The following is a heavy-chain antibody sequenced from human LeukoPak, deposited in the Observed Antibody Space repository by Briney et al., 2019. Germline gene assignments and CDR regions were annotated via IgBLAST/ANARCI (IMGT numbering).Heavy chain of an antibody. CDR1: GGSFSGYY. V-gene: IGHV4-34*01. D-gene: IGHD2-2*02. CDR2: INHSGST. Sequence: SETLSLTCAVYGGSFSGYYWSWIRQPPGKGLEWIGEINHSGSTNYNPSLKSRVTISVDTSKNQFSLKLGSVTAADTAVYYCARKLRYCSSTSCYTTPYYYYYMDVWGKGTTVTVSS. J-gene: IGHJ6*03. CDR3: ARKLRYCSSTSCYTTPYYYYYMDV.